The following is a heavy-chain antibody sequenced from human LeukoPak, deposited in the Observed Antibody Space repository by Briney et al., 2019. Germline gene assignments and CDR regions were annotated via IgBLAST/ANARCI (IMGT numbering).Heavy chain of an antibody. CDR3: ASQSGYSSGWTAWGAFDI. CDR2: IYYSGST. V-gene: IGHV4-59*01. CDR1: GGSISSYY. Sequence: SETLSLTCTVSGGSISSYYWSWIRQPPGKGLEWIGYIYYSGSTNYNPSLKSRVTISVDTSKNQFSLELSSVTAADTAVYYCASQSGYSSGWTAWGAFDIWGQGTMVTVSS. J-gene: IGHJ3*02. D-gene: IGHD6-19*01.